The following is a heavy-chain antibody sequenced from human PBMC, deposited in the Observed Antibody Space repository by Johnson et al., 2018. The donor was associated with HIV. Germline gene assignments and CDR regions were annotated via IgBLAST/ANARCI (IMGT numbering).Heavy chain of an antibody. D-gene: IGHD3-10*01. J-gene: IGHJ3*01. Sequence: QVQLVESGGDLVKPGGSLRLSCAASGFTFRDYYMSWIRQAPGKGLEWVAYISSSGSSISYADSVKGRFTISRDNAKNSLYLPMTSLRAEDTAVYYCARGGDVVWFGEFPGAFDVWGQGTMVTVSS. CDR1: GFTFRDYY. V-gene: IGHV3-11*04. CDR3: ARGGDVVWFGEFPGAFDV. CDR2: ISSSGSSI.